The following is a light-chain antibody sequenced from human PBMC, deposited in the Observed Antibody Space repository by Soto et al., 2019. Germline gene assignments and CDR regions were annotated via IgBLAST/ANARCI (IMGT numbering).Light chain of an antibody. Sequence: EIVLTQSPGTLSLSPGERATLSCRASQSVSSSYLAWYQQKPGQAPRLLIYAASSRATGIPDRFSGSGSGTDFNLTISRLEPEAFVVYYCQQYGSSLFTFGPGTKVDIK. CDR2: AAS. V-gene: IGKV3-20*01. J-gene: IGKJ3*01. CDR1: QSVSSSY. CDR3: QQYGSSLFT.